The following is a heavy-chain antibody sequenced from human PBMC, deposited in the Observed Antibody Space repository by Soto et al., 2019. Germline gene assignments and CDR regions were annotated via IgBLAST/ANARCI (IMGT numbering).Heavy chain of an antibody. CDR1: GFTFSSHG. D-gene: IGHD1-26*01. Sequence: GGSLRLSCAASGFTFSSHGMHWVRQAPGKGLEWVAVISFHRINKYYADSVKGRFTISRDNSKNTLYLQMNSLRAEHTAVYYCASRVPHGTYGAPYFQHWGQGTLVTVSS. CDR2: ISFHRINK. V-gene: IGHV3-30*03. CDR3: ASRVPHGTYGAPYFQH. J-gene: IGHJ1*01.